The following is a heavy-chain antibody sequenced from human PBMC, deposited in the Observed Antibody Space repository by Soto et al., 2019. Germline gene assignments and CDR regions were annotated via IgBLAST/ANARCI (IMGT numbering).Heavy chain of an antibody. J-gene: IGHJ4*02. CDR1: GYTFTNYD. CDR2: VNPKSGNT. CDR3: AREKSHCDTPLDS. Sequence: QVQLVQSGAEVKKPGASVKVSCKASGYTFTNYDISWVRQATGQGLEWMGWVNPKSGNTGYAQRFQGRVTMTRDTSIATAYMELSGLTSDDTAIYYCAREKSHCDTPLDSWGQGTQVTVFS. V-gene: IGHV1-8*01. D-gene: IGHD2-21*02.